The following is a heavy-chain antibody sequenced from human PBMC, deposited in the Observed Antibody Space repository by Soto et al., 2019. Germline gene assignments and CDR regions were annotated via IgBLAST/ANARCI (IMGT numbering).Heavy chain of an antibody. CDR2: IYYSGSS. V-gene: IGHV4-39*01. D-gene: IGHD3-22*01. Sequence: SETLSLTCTVSGGSISTITYYWGWIRQHPGQVLEWIVSIYYSGSSNYNPSLKSRVTISVDTSKNQFSLKLSSVTAADTAVYYCARQHYDGSGYYPIDAFDIWGQGTMVT. J-gene: IGHJ3*02. CDR1: GGSISTITYY. CDR3: ARQHYDGSGYYPIDAFDI.